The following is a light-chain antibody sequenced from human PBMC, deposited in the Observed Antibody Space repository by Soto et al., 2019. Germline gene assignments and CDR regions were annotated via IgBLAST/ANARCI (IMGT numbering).Light chain of an antibody. V-gene: IGKV3-20*01. Sequence: EIVFTQSPGPPSFSPGERATLSFRASQSVSSSYLAWYQQKPGQAPRLLIYGASSRATGIPDRFSGSGSGTDFTLTISRLEPEDFAVYYCQQYGSSPGGTFGQGTKVDIK. CDR1: QSVSSSY. CDR2: GAS. J-gene: IGKJ1*01. CDR3: QQYGSSPGGT.